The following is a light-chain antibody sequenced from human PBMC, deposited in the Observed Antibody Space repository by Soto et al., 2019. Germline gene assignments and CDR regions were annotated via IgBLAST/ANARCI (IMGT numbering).Light chain of an antibody. CDR2: DVT. CDR3: SSYTSSSTL. Sequence: QSALTQPASVSGSPGQSITISCTGSSSDVGGYDYVSWYQQHPGKAPKLIIYDVTNRPSGVSNRFSGSKSGNTASLTISGLQGEDEADYYCSSYTSSSTLFGGGTKLTVL. J-gene: IGLJ2*01. V-gene: IGLV2-14*01. CDR1: SSDVGGYDY.